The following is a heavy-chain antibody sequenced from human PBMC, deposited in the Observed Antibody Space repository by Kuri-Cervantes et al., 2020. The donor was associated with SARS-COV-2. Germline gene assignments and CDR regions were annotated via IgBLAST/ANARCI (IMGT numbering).Heavy chain of an antibody. CDR1: GFSFDNYA. Sequence: SLKISCAGSGFSFDNYAMHWVRQAPGKGLEWVSGIGWHSGSIGYADSVKGRFTISRENSKNTLYLQMNSLRAEDTAVYYCANTLVWGVDSLGQGTLVTVSS. CDR2: IGWHSGSI. J-gene: IGHJ4*02. V-gene: IGHV3-9*01. CDR3: ANTLVWGVDS. D-gene: IGHD7-27*01.